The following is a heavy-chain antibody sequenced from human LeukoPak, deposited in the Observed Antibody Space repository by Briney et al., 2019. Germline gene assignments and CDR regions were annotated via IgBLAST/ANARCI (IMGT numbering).Heavy chain of an antibody. D-gene: IGHD2-2*01. CDR2: ITSYNGNT. Sequence: ASVKVSCKASGYTFTSYGISWVRQAPGQGLEWMGWITSYNGNTKYAQQLQGRVTMTTDTSTGTAYMELRSLRSDDTAVYYCAGNVVVPAATRIAAAGIKVENWGQGTLVTVSS. V-gene: IGHV1-18*01. CDR3: AGNVVVPAATRIAAAGIKVEN. J-gene: IGHJ4*02. CDR1: GYTFTSYG.